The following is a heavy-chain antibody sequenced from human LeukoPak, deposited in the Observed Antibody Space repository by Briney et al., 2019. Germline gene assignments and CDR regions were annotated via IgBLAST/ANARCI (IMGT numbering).Heavy chain of an antibody. J-gene: IGHJ4*02. CDR1: GFTFSDYY. CDR2: ISGSGGST. Sequence: GGSLRLSCAASGFTFSDYYMSWVRQAPGKGLEWVSAISGSGGSTYYADSVKGRFTISRDNSRSTLYLQMNSLRAEGTAVYYCANLPGEYCSSTSCSGDYWGQGTLVTVSS. V-gene: IGHV3-23*01. D-gene: IGHD2-2*01. CDR3: ANLPGEYCSSTSCSGDY.